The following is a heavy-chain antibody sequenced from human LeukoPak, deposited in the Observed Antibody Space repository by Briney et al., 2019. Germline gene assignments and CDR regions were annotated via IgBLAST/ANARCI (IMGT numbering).Heavy chain of an antibody. CDR3: ARFAGYYDSSGDAFDI. CDR1: GYTFTNYG. CDR2: ISAYNGNT. J-gene: IGHJ3*02. V-gene: IGHV1-18*01. D-gene: IGHD3-22*01. Sequence: ASVKVSCKASGYTFTNYGISWVRQAPGQGLEWMGWISAYNGNTNYAQKLQGRVTMTTDTSTSTAYMELRSLRSDDTAVYYCARFAGYYDSSGDAFDIWGQGTMVTVSS.